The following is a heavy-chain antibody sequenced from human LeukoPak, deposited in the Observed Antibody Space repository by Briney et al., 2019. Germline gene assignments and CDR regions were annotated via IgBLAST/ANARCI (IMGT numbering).Heavy chain of an antibody. D-gene: IGHD3-3*01. Sequence: PSETLSLTCTVSGGSISSYYWSWIRQPPGKGLEWIGYIYYSGNTYYYPALNSRVTVSLDTSKTQFSLKLSSVTAADTAVYYCARIAYDALDSYYYGMDVWGQGTTVTVSS. V-gene: IGHV4-59*12. CDR2: IYYSGNT. J-gene: IGHJ6*02. CDR1: GGSISSYY. CDR3: ARIAYDALDSYYYGMDV.